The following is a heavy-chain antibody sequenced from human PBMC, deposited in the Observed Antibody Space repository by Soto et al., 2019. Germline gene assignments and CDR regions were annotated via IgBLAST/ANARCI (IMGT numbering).Heavy chain of an antibody. CDR1: GFTFSDYG. J-gene: IGHJ4*02. CDR3: AREAYGNYAPIDY. CDR2: ISSGSSYI. Sequence: VHLVASGGGLVKPGGSLRLSCAASGFTFSDYGLKWVRQAPGKGLEWVSSISSGSSYIYYADSVKGRFSISRDNAQNSLYLHMNSLRAEDTAVYYCAREAYGNYAPIDYWGQGTLVTVSS. D-gene: IGHD4-17*01. V-gene: IGHV3-21*01.